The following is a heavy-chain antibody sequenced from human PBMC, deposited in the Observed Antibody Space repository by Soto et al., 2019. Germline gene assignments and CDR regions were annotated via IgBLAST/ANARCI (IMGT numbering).Heavy chain of an antibody. Sequence: GASVKVSCKASGGTFSSYAISWVRQAPGQGLEWMGGIIPIFGTANYAQKFQGRVTITADESTSTAYMELSSLRSEDTAVYYCAKHLRLGEYTYGMDVWGQGTTVTVSS. CDR3: AKHLRLGEYTYGMDV. V-gene: IGHV1-69*13. CDR1: GGTFSSYA. CDR2: IIPIFGTA. D-gene: IGHD3-16*01. J-gene: IGHJ6*02.